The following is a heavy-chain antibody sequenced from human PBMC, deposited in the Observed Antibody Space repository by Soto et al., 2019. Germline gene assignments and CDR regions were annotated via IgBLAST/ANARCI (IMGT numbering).Heavy chain of an antibody. CDR1: GFTFSSYG. CDR3: ARVRVAAAGKKAIYYYGMDV. Sequence: GGSLRLSCAASGFTFSSYGMHWVRQAPGKGLEWVAVIWYDGSNKYYADSVKGRFTISRDNSKNTLYLQMNSLRAEDTAVYYCARVRVAAAGKKAIYYYGMDVWGQGTTVTVSS. CDR2: IWYDGSNK. J-gene: IGHJ6*02. D-gene: IGHD6-13*01. V-gene: IGHV3-33*01.